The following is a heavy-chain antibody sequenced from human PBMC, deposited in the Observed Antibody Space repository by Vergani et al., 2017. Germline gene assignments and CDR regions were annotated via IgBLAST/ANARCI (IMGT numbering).Heavy chain of an antibody. CDR3: AKGGWNYWFDS. CDR2: INTNGDYT. D-gene: IGHD1-1*01. J-gene: IGHJ5*01. Sequence: EVQLLESGGDLVQPGGSLRLSCAASGFSFTTYAMSWVRQATGNGLEWFSTINTNGDYTRYGESVKGRFTSSRYNSKSTLYLQMNSLRAEDTAIYYCAKGGWNYWFDSWGQGTLVIVS. V-gene: IGHV3-23*01. CDR1: GFSFTTYA.